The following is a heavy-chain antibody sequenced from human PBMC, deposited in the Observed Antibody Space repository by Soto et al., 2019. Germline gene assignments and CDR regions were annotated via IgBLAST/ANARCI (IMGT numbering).Heavy chain of an antibody. CDR2: IYPGDSDT. V-gene: IGHV5-51*01. Sequence: GESLKISCKGSGYSFTIYWIGWVRQMPGKGLEWMGIIYPGDSDTRYSPSFQGQVTISAGKSISTAYLQWSSLKASDTAMYYCARNGPRVYYDNSYFYFFGMDVWGQGTTVNLSS. D-gene: IGHD3-22*01. J-gene: IGHJ6*02. CDR3: ARNGPRVYYDNSYFYFFGMDV. CDR1: GYSFTIYW.